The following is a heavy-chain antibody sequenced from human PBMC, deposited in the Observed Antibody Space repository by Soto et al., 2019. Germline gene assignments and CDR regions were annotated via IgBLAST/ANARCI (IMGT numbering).Heavy chain of an antibody. CDR3: PRETAVGLIELFTRSRVDYSDMAL. D-gene: IGHD1-26*01. V-gene: IGHV1-8*01. J-gene: IGHJ6*01. CDR1: GNFFLAYK. Sequence: QVQLVQSGAEVKKPGASMRVSCKASGNFFLAYKFNWVRQVPGQGLEWMGWMDPKNGDTDYSQKFQGRVSMTGKTSSGPPYLELSSLGPGHTALSYCPRETAVGLIELFTRSRVDYSDMALWCQGTGATVSS. CDR2: MDPKNGDT.